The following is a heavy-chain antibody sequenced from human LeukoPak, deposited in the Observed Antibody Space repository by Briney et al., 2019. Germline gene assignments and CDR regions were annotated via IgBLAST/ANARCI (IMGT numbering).Heavy chain of an antibody. CDR2: IYHGDSET. D-gene: IGHD2-2*01. CDR3: ARLPAASAMRGDY. CDR1: GYTFSNSI. Sequence: GESLQISCKGSGYTFSNSIIGCGRQIPGKGLEWMGIIYHGDSETRYSPSFQGPVTISADKSISTAYLQWSSLRASDTAMYYCARLPAASAMRGDYWGQGTLVTVSS. V-gene: IGHV5-51*01. J-gene: IGHJ4*02.